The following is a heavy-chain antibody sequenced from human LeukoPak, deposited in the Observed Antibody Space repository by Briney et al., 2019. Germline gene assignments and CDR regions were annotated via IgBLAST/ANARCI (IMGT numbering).Heavy chain of an antibody. D-gene: IGHD2-2*01. CDR3: ARRGYCSSTSCEKFDY. V-gene: IGHV1-18*04. CDR1: GYTFTSYG. J-gene: IGHJ4*02. CDR2: ISAYNGNT. Sequence: ASVKVSCKASGYTFTSYGISWVRRAPGQGLEWMGWISAYNGNTNYAQKLQGRVTMTTDTSTSTAYMELRSLRSDDTAVYYCARRGYCSSTSCEKFDYWGQGTLVTVSS.